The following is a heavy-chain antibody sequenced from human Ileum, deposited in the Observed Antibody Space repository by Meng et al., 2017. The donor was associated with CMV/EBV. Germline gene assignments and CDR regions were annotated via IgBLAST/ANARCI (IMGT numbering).Heavy chain of an antibody. J-gene: IGHJ4*01. Sequence: SETLSLTCTVSGGSITNGDNFWSWIRQTPGKGLEWIGYIHYTETTYYNPSLKGRISISSDTSNNRFSLRLTSVTAADTAVYYCARASHTVAPWFFAHWGQGILVTVSS. V-gene: IGHV4-30-4*01. CDR2: IHYTETT. CDR3: ARASHTVAPWFFAH. D-gene: IGHD3-22*01. CDR1: GGSITNGDNF.